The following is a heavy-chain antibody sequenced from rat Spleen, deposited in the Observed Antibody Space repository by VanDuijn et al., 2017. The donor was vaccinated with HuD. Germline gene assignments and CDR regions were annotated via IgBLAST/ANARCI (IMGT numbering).Heavy chain of an antibody. D-gene: IGHD1-1*01. J-gene: IGHJ2*01. CDR2: ITNTGGSI. Sequence: EVQLVESGGGLVQPGRSLKLSCVASGFTFNNYWMSWIRQAPGKGLEWVASITNTGGSIYYPDSVKGRFTIFRDNAQNTLYLQMNSLRSEDTATYYCTRDGYYSGDYFDYWGQGVMVTVSS. CDR3: TRDGYYSGDYFDY. V-gene: IGHV5-31*01. CDR1: GFTFNNYW.